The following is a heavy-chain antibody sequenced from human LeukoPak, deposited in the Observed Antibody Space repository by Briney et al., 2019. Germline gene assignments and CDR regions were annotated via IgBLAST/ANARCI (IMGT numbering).Heavy chain of an antibody. J-gene: IGHJ4*02. Sequence: GGSLRLSCAASGFTFSSYSMRWVRQAPGKGLEWVAVISYDGRNKYYADSVKGRFTISRKNYKNTPYLQKNSLRAEDTAVYYCASYLYGSGSYYDYYFDYWGQGTLVTVSS. CDR2: ISYDGRNK. CDR3: ASYLYGSGSYYDYYFDY. V-gene: IGHV3-30*04. CDR1: GFTFSSYS. D-gene: IGHD3-10*01.